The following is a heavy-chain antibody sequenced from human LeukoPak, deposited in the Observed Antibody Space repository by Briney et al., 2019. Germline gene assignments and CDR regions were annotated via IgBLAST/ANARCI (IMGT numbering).Heavy chain of an antibody. J-gene: IGHJ6*03. D-gene: IGHD3-22*01. CDR3: ARADSSGYYYVYYYYYYMDV. CDR1: GFTFSSYE. Sequence: GGSLRLSCAASGFTFSSYEMNWVRQAPGKGLEWVSYISSSGSTIYYADSVKGRFTISRDNAKNSLYLQMNSLRAEDTAVYYCARADSSGYYYVYYYYYYMDVWGKGTTVTISS. V-gene: IGHV3-48*03. CDR2: ISSSGSTI.